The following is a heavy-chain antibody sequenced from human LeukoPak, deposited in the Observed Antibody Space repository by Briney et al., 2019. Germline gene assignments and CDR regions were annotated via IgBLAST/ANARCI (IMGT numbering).Heavy chain of an antibody. J-gene: IGHJ5*02. CDR3: ARVLRGDWFDP. D-gene: IGHD3-10*01. CDR1: GFTFSNYA. V-gene: IGHV3-23*01. Sequence: SGGSLRLSCAASGFTFSNYAMTWVRQAPGKGLEWVSTITDIHDITYNADFVKGRFTISRDNSKNTLYLQMNSLRVEDTALYYCARVLRGDWFDPWGQGTLVTVSS. CDR2: ITDIHDIT.